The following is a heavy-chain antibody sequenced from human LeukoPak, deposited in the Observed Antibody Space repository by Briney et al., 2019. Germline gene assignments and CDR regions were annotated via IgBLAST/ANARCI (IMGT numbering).Heavy chain of an antibody. V-gene: IGHV4-39*07. J-gene: IGHJ5*02. Sequence: KPSETLSLTCTVSGGSISSSSYYWGWIRQPPGKGLEWIGSIYYSGSTNYNPSLKSRVNISLDTSKNQFSLKVSSVTAADTAVYYCARVHSFNWFDPWGQGTLVIVSS. D-gene: IGHD2-15*01. CDR3: ARVHSFNWFDP. CDR2: IYYSGST. CDR1: GGSISSSSYY.